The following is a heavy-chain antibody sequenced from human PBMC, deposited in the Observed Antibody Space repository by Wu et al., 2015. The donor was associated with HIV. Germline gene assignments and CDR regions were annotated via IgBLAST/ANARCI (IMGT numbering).Heavy chain of an antibody. J-gene: IGHJ3*02. CDR3: ARDHSSSWSFDAFDI. V-gene: IGHV1-8*03. CDR2: MNPKTGNT. CDR1: AYTFTSYD. D-gene: IGHD6-13*01. Sequence: QVQLVQSGAEVRKPGASVKVSCKASAYTFTSYDINWVRQAPGQGLDWMGWMNPKTGNTGYAQKFQGRVTFTRNTSMSTAYMELSSLRSEDTAVYYCARDHSSSWSFDAFDIWGQGTMVTVSS.